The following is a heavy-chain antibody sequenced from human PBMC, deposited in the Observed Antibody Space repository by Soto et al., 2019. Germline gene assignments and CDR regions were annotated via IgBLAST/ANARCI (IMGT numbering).Heavy chain of an antibody. D-gene: IGHD3-22*01. V-gene: IGHV4-39*07. J-gene: IGHJ4*02. CDR3: AKDTYYHDSSGYYIFEF. CDR1: GGSSISSSYY. CDR2: MYHSGST. Sequence: LETLPLTCTVSGGSSISSSYYWGWIRKPPGKGLEWIGYMYHSGSTYYNPSLKSRVTISIDRSKNQFSLKLSSVTAADTAVYYCAKDTYYHDSSGYYIFEFWGQGTLVTVSS.